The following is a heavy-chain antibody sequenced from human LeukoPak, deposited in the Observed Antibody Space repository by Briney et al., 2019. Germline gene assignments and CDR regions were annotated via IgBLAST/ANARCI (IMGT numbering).Heavy chain of an antibody. J-gene: IGHJ3*02. CDR2: INSDGSST. D-gene: IGHD6-19*01. CDR3: ARAQWLADDAFDI. CDR1: GFTFSNYW. V-gene: IGHV3-74*01. Sequence: GRSLRLSCAASGFTFSNYWMHWVRQAPGKGLVWVSRINSDGSSTSYADSVKGRFAISRDNAKNTLYLQMNSLRAEDTAVYYCARAQWLADDAFDIWGQGTMVTVSS.